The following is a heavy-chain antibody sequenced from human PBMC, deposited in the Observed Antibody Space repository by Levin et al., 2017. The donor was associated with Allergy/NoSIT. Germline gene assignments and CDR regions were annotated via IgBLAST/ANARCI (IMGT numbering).Heavy chain of an antibody. Sequence: SCAASGFTFDDYVMHWVRQTPGKGLEWVSGISWSGAYTTYADSVRGRFTISRDNAKNSLYLQMDSLRDEDTAFYYCAKGTITAPGTLDYFDKWGQGTLVTVSS. CDR1: GFTFDDYV. V-gene: IGHV3-9*01. J-gene: IGHJ4*02. D-gene: IGHD6-13*01. CDR2: ISWSGAYT. CDR3: AKGTITAPGTLDYFDK.